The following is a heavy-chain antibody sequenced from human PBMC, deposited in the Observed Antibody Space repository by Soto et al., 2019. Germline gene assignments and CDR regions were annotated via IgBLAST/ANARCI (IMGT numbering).Heavy chain of an antibody. V-gene: IGHV5-51*01. CDR3: ARRSDFWSGYYTSYYFDY. J-gene: IGHJ4*02. Sequence: PGESLKISCKGSGNSFTSYWIGWVRQMPGKGLEWMGIIYPGDSDTRYSPSFQGQVTISADKSISTAYLQWSSLKASDTAMYYCARRSDFWSGYYTSYYFDYWGQGTLVTVSS. CDR2: IYPGDSDT. D-gene: IGHD3-3*01. CDR1: GNSFTSYW.